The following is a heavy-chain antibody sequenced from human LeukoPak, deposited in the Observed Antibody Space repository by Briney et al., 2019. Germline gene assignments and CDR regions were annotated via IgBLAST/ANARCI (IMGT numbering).Heavy chain of an antibody. CDR1: GGSISSTIYY. D-gene: IGHD4/OR15-4a*01. J-gene: IGHJ4*02. Sequence: SETLSLTCTVSGGSISSTIYYWGWVRQPPGKGLEWIGSIDYSGGTYYNPSLKSRVTISVDTSKNQFSLNLSSVAAADTAVYYCARTIAVLKRYFDFWGQGTLVTVSS. CDR3: ARTIAVLKRYFDF. CDR2: IDYSGGT. V-gene: IGHV4-39*01.